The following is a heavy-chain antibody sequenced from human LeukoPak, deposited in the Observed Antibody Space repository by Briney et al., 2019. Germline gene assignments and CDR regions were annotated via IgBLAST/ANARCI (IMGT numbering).Heavy chain of an antibody. D-gene: IGHD5-18*01. J-gene: IGHJ4*02. CDR1: GGSFSGYY. CDR3: ARDEQGYGYGPFDY. Sequence: SETLSLTCAVYGGSFSGYYWSWIRQPPGKGLEWIGEINHSGSTNYNPSLESRVTISVDTSKNQFSLKLSSVTAADTAVYYCARDEQGYGYGPFDYWGQGTLVTVSS. V-gene: IGHV4-34*01. CDR2: INHSGST.